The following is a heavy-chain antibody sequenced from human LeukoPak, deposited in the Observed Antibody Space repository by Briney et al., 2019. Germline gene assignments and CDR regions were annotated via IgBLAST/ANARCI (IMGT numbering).Heavy chain of an antibody. Sequence: SETLSLTCTVSGYSMRSGYYWGSIRQPPGKGLEWIGSIYHSGSTYYNPSLKSRVTISVATSKNQFSRKLSSVTASDTPLHYCVIDSSGWYKDYWGQGTLVTVSS. CDR2: IYHSGST. V-gene: IGHV4-38-2*02. CDR1: GYSMRSGYY. CDR3: VIDSSGWYKDY. D-gene: IGHD6-19*01. J-gene: IGHJ4*02.